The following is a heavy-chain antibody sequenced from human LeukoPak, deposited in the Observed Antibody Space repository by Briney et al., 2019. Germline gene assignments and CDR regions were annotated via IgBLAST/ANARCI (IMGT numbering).Heavy chain of an antibody. J-gene: IGHJ5*02. CDR3: ARLPEDTRGSAEDWFDP. V-gene: IGHV3-48*04. D-gene: IGHD1-26*01. CDR1: GFSFSAYA. CDR2: ISSSSSTI. Sequence: GGSLRLSCAASGFSFSAYAMDWVRQAPGKGLEWVSFISSSSSTIYYADSVKGRFTIARDNAKNTLYLQMNSLRGEDTAVYYCARLPEDTRGSAEDWFDPWGQGTLVTVSS.